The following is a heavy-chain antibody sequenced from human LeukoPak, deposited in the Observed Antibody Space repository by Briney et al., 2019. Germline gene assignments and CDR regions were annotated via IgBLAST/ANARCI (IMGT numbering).Heavy chain of an antibody. J-gene: IGHJ4*02. Sequence: GGSLRLSWAASGLSVSDAWMAWVRQAPGKGLEWVGRIIGKSAGGTADYVASEKGRFPISTDDSKNRLYLHMNSLTSEDTAVYYCAGPPGWGQGTLVTVSS. CDR2: IIGKSAGGTA. V-gene: IGHV3-15*01. CDR1: GLSVSDAW. CDR3: AGPPG.